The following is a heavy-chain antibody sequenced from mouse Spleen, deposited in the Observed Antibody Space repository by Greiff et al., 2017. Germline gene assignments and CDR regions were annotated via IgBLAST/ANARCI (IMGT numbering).Heavy chain of an antibody. CDR1: GYTFTDYE. D-gene: IGHD2-4*01. CDR2: IDPETGGT. Sequence: LQESGAELVRPGASVTLSCKASGYTFTDYEMHWVKQTPVHGLEWIGAIDPETGGTAYNQKFKGKATLTADKSSSTAYMELRSLTSEDSAVYYWARGGLRGGRYFDYWGQGTLVTVSA. CDR3: ARGGLRGGRYFDY. V-gene: IGHV1-15*01. J-gene: IGHJ3*01.